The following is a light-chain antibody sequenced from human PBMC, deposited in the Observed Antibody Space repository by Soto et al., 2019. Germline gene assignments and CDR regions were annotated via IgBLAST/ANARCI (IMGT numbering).Light chain of an antibody. J-gene: IGKJ3*01. CDR3: QQRSNWPS. Sequence: EIVLTQSPATLSLSPGERATLSCRASQSVSSYLAWYQQKPGQAPRLLIYDASNRATGIPARFSGSGSGTELTLTISSLEPEDFAVYYCQQRSNWPSFGPGTKVDIK. CDR1: QSVSSY. V-gene: IGKV3-11*01. CDR2: DAS.